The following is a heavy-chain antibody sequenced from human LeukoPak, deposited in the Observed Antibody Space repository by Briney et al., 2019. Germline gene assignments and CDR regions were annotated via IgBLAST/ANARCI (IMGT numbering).Heavy chain of an antibody. CDR1: GGSISSSSYY. J-gene: IGHJ3*01. CDR3: ARHKSVSYDAFDL. CDR2: IYYRGSI. D-gene: IGHD3-10*01. V-gene: IGHV4-39*01. Sequence: SETLSLTCTVSGGSISSSSYYWGWIRQPPGKGLEWIGSIYYRGSIYYNPSLKSRVTISVDTSKNQFSLKLSSVTAADTAVYYCARHKSVSYDAFDLWGRGTMVTVSS.